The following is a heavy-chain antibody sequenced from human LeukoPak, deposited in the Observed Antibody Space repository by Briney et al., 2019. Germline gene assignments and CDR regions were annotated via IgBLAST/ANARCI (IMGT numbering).Heavy chain of an antibody. CDR3: ARSGPLSDYYDSSGYYGNY. V-gene: IGHV1-69*05. J-gene: IGHJ4*02. CDR2: IIPIFGTA. Sequence: SVKVSCKASGGTFSSYAISWVRQAPGQGLEWMGRIIPIFGTANYAQKFQGRVTITTDESTSTAYMELSSLRSEDTAVYYCARSGPLSDYYDSSGYYGNYWGQGTLVTVSS. D-gene: IGHD3-22*01. CDR1: GGTFSSYA.